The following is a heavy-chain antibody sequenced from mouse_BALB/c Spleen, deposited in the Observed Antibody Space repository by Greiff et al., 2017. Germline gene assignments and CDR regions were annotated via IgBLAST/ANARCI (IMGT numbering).Heavy chain of an antibody. V-gene: IGHV3-2*02. J-gene: IGHJ4*01. CDR1: GYSITSDYA. Sequence: QSGPGLVKPSQSLSLTCTVTGYSITSDYAWNWIRQFPGNKLEWMGYISYSGSTSYNPSLKSRISITRDTSKNQFFLQLNSVTTEDTATYYCARGGVEGAMDYWGQGTSVTVSS. CDR3: ARGGVEGAMDY. CDR2: ISYSGST.